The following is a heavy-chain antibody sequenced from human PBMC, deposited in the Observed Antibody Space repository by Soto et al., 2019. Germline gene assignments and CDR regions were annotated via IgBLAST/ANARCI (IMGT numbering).Heavy chain of an antibody. D-gene: IGHD1-26*01. Sequence: QVHLVESGGGVVQPGTSLRLSCEASGFNFSRFGMNWVRQAPGKGLEWVAVIWYDGSASYYADSVKGRFTISRDNSKNTLYLQLSSLRAEDTSVYYCARVKWDLVDYWGRGTLVTVSS. CDR1: GFNFSRFG. V-gene: IGHV3-33*01. CDR3: ARVKWDLVDY. J-gene: IGHJ4*02. CDR2: IWYDGSAS.